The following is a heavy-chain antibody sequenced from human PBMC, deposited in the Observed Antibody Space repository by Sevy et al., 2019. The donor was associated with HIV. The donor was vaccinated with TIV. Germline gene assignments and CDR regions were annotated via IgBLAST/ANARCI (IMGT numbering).Heavy chain of an antibody. CDR1: GFTLSSYD. CDR2: ISSSCSSI. D-gene: IGHD2-8*01. V-gene: IGHV3-48*03. CDR3: TRNGGAFDNGFAP. J-gene: IGHJ5*02. Sequence: GESLKISCPASGFTLSSYDMNWVRQAPGKGLEWVSKISSSCSSIYYADSVKGRFTISRDNAKNSLNLQMHSLRAEDTAVYYCTRNGGAFDNGFAPWGQGTLVTVSS.